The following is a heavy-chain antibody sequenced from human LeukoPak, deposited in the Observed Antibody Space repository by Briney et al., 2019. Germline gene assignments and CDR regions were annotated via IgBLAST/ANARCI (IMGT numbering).Heavy chain of an antibody. CDR3: ARYGLRGLVAFRSHKNWFDP. Sequence: SDTLSLTCAVSGYSISSSNYWAWIRQPPGKGLEWIGEINHSGSTNYNPSLKSRVTISVDTSKNQFSLKLSSVTAADTAVYYCARYGLRGLVAFRSHKNWFDPWGQGTLVTVSS. D-gene: IGHD4-17*01. CDR2: INHSGST. V-gene: IGHV4-38-2*01. CDR1: GYSISSSNY. J-gene: IGHJ5*02.